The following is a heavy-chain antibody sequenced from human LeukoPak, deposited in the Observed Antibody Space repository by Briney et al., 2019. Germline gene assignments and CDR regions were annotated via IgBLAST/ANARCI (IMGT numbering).Heavy chain of an antibody. Sequence: GGSLSLSCAASGFHFSRYRMNWVRQATGKGLECVSSISSSSSYIYYADSEKGRFAISRDNAKNSLYLQMNSLRAEDTAVYYCARDAPSAYWGQGTLVTVSS. CDR2: ISSSSSYI. V-gene: IGHV3-21*01. J-gene: IGHJ4*02. CDR1: GFHFSRYR. CDR3: ARDAPSAY.